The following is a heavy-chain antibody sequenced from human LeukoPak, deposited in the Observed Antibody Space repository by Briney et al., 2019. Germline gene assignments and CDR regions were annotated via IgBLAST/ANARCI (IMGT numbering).Heavy chain of an antibody. CDR1: GFTFSSYE. Sequence: QPGGSLRLSCAASGFTFSSYEMKWVRQAPGKGLEWVSYISSSGSTTYYADSVKGRFTFSRDNAKNSLYLQMNSLRAEDTAVYYCARANYAPGSYLSRIDYWGQGTLVTVSS. V-gene: IGHV3-48*03. J-gene: IGHJ4*02. CDR2: ISSSGSTT. CDR3: ARANYAPGSYLSRIDY. D-gene: IGHD3-10*01.